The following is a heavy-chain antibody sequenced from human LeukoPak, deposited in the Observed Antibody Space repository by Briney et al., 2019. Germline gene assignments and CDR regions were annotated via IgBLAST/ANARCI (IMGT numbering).Heavy chain of an antibody. CDR2: MSPNSGDT. V-gene: IGHV1-8*01. CDR3: ARGPPNWGYDY. Sequence: ASVKVSCKASGYTFTSYDFNWVRQATGQGPEGMGWMSPNSGDTGYAQKFQDRVTMTRNTSISTAYMELSSLRSDDTAVYYCARGPPNWGYDYWGPGTLVTVSS. CDR1: GYTFTSYD. J-gene: IGHJ4*02. D-gene: IGHD7-27*01.